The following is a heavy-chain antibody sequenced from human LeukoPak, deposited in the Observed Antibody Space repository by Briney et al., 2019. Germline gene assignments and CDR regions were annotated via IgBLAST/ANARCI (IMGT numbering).Heavy chain of an antibody. CDR2: IRSKANSYAT. Sequence: GGSLRLSCAASGFTFSGSAMHWVRQASGKGLEWVGRIRSKANSYATAYAASVKGRFTISRDDSKNTAYLQMNSLKSEDTAVYYVSVWSRYYRRFDPWGRGTVVSVSS. J-gene: IGHJ5*02. V-gene: IGHV3-73*01. D-gene: IGHD3-3*01. CDR1: GFTFSGSA. CDR3: SVWSRYYRRFDP.